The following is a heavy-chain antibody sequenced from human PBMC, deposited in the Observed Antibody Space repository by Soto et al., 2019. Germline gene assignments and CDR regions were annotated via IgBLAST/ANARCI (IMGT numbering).Heavy chain of an antibody. CDR2: ILNDGSNR. CDR3: ARDDEYSGNGMDV. Sequence: QVQLVESGGGVVQPGRSLRLSCAASEFTFSNYGMHWVRQAPGKGLEWVAVILNDGSNRYHADSVKDRFNISRENSKNTLYLQMNSLRAEDTAVYYCARDDEYSGNGMDVWGQGTTVTVS. CDR1: EFTFSNYG. D-gene: IGHD3-10*01. J-gene: IGHJ6*02. V-gene: IGHV3-33*01.